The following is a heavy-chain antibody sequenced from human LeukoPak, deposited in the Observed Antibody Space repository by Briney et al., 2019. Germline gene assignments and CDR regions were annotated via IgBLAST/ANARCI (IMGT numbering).Heavy chain of an antibody. CDR1: VYILTSYY. J-gene: IGHJ4*02. D-gene: IGHD2-15*01. CDR3: ARYCSGGSCYGLDY. Sequence: ASVKVSCKASVYILTSYYMHWVRQAPGQGLEWMGIINPSGGSTSYAQKFQGRVTMTRDTSTNTVYMELSSLRSEDTAVYYCARYCSGGSCYGLDYWGQGTLVTVSS. CDR2: INPSGGST. V-gene: IGHV1-46*01.